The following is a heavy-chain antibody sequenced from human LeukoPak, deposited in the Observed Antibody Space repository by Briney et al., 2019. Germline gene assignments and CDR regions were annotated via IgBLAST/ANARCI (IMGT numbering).Heavy chain of an antibody. Sequence: KTSETLSLTCTVSGGSIISGGYYWSWIRQHPGKGLEWIGYIYYSGTTYYNPSLKSRLTISVDTSKTQFSLELRSVTAADTAVYYCARALYTYGGFDGFDYWGQGTLVTVFS. D-gene: IGHD5-18*01. CDR2: IYYSGTT. CDR1: GGSIISGGYY. J-gene: IGHJ4*02. CDR3: ARALYTYGGFDGFDY. V-gene: IGHV4-31*03.